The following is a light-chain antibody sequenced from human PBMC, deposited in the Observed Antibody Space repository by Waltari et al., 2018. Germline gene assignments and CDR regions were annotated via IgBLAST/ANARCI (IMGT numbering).Light chain of an antibody. V-gene: IGLV1-51*02. J-gene: IGLJ7*01. CDR3: GTWDSSLSGAV. CDR2: ENT. Sequence: QSVLTQPPSVSAPSDQTVPLSCSGCPSNLGNNYLSWYPQFPGTAPKLLIYENTDRPSGIPGRFSGSKSGKSATLDITGLQAGDEADYYCGTWDSSLSGAVFRGGTHLTVL. CDR1: PSNLGNNY.